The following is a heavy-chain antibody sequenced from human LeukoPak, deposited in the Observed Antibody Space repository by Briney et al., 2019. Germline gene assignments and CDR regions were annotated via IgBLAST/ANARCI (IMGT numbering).Heavy chain of an antibody. CDR3: AKLIGAVAGVDY. J-gene: IGHJ4*02. CDR2: IRYDGSNK. Sequence: GGSLRLSCAASGFTFSSYGMHWVRQAPGKGLEWVAFIRYDGSNKYYADSVKGRFTISRDNSKNALYLQMNSLRAEDTAVYYCAKLIGAVAGVDYWGQGTLVTVSS. V-gene: IGHV3-30*02. D-gene: IGHD6-19*01. CDR1: GFTFSSYG.